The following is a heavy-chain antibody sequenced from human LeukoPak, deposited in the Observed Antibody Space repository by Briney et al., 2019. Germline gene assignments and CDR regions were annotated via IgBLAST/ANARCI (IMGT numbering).Heavy chain of an antibody. CDR3: ARGGIAARPFDY. J-gene: IGHJ4*02. Sequence: SETLSLTCAVYGVSFSGYYWSWIRQPPGKGLEWIGEINHSGSTNYNPSLKSRVTISVDTSKNQFSLKLSSVTAADTAVYYCARGGIAARPFDYWGQGTLVTVSS. CDR1: GVSFSGYY. CDR2: INHSGST. D-gene: IGHD6-6*01. V-gene: IGHV4-34*01.